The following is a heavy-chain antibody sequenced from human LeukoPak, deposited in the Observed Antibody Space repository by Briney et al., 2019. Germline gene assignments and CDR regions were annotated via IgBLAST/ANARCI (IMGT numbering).Heavy chain of an antibody. V-gene: IGHV4-59*01. CDR2: IYYSGST. Sequence: SETLSLTCTVSGGSISSYYWSWIRQPPGKGLEWIGYIYYSGSTNYNPSLKSRVTISVDTSKNQFSLKLSSVTAADTAVYYCARDHWYYYDSSGFRDYYYYGMDVWGQGITVTVSS. CDR1: GGSISSYY. D-gene: IGHD3-22*01. J-gene: IGHJ6*02. CDR3: ARDHWYYYDSSGFRDYYYYGMDV.